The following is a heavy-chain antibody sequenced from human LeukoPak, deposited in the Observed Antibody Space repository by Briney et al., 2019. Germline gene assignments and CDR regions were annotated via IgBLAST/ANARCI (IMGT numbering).Heavy chain of an antibody. Sequence: PSETLSLTCTVSGYSISNGYYWGWIRQPPGKGLEWVGSIYHRGSTYYNPSLTSRVTISLDRSKKKFSLKLTSVTAADTAVYFCARGAEYYAIWRGYAGYSDYWGQGISVTVSS. CDR3: ARGAEYYAIWRGYAGYSDY. D-gene: IGHD3-3*01. CDR2: IYHRGST. V-gene: IGHV4-38-2*02. CDR1: GYSISNGYY. J-gene: IGHJ4*02.